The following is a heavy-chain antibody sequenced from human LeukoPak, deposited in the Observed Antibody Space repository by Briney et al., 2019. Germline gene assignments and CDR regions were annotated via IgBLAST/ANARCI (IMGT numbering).Heavy chain of an antibody. Sequence: GGSLTLSCSASGFTFSAYAVYWVRQAPGKGLEYVSGISSNGGSSFYADSVKGRFTISRDNSKNTLYLQMSSLRAEDTAVYYCVKITSVTGGDCWGQGTRLTVSS. D-gene: IGHD1-1*01. J-gene: IGHJ4*02. CDR2: ISSNGGSS. CDR1: GFTFSAYA. CDR3: VKITSVTGGDC. V-gene: IGHV3-64D*09.